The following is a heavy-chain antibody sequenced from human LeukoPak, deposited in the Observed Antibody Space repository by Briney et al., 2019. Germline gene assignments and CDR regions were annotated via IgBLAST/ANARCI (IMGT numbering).Heavy chain of an antibody. CDR2: ISGSGGST. D-gene: IGHD6-19*01. CDR1: GFTFSSYA. Sequence: GGSLRLSCAASGFTFSSYAMSWVRQAPGKGLEWVSAISGSGGSTYYADSVTGRFTISRNTSKNTLYLQMNSLRAEDTAVYSCANAGPSIAVDGKGGYWGQGTLVTVSS. J-gene: IGHJ4*02. V-gene: IGHV3-23*01. CDR3: ANAGPSIAVDGKGGY.